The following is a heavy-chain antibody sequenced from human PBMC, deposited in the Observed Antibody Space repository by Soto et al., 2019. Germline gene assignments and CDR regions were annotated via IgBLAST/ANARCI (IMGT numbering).Heavy chain of an antibody. D-gene: IGHD3-22*01. CDR3: ARNLYYDSSGYYLGALMGY. CDR2: ISSSSSTI. CDR1: GFTFSSYS. V-gene: IGHV3-48*02. J-gene: IGHJ4*02. Sequence: GGSLRLSCAASGFTFSSYSMNWVRQAPGKGLEWVSYISSSSSTIYYADSVKGRFTISRDNAKNSLYLQMNSLRDEDTAVYYCARNLYYDSSGYYLGALMGYWGQGTLVTVS.